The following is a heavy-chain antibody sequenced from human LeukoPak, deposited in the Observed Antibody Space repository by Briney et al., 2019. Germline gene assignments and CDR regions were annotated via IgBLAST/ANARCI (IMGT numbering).Heavy chain of an antibody. J-gene: IGHJ4*02. D-gene: IGHD1-26*01. CDR3: ATYSGNYNNFEY. Sequence: PSETLSLTCSFSGGSISSYYWSWIRQPPGKGREWIGYVYYIGSTSYNPSLKSRVTISVDTPKNQFSLKLPSVTAAHTAVYYCATYSGNYNNFEYWGQGTLVTVSS. CDR2: VYYIGST. V-gene: IGHV4-59*08. CDR1: GGSISSYY.